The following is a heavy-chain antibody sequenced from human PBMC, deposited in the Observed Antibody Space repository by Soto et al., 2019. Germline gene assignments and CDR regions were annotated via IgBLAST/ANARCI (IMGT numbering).Heavy chain of an antibody. CDR3: ARADFQQLVRFSGLYYYCGMDV. J-gene: IGHJ6*02. CDR2: INDSGST. V-gene: IGHV4-34*01. CDR1: GGSFSGYY. Sequence: SETLSLTCAVYGGSFSGYYWSWIRQPPGKGLEWIGEINDSGSTNYNPSLKSRVTISVDTSKNQFSLSLSSVTAADTAVYYCARADFQQLVRFSGLYYYCGMDVWGQGTAVTVSS. D-gene: IGHD6-13*01.